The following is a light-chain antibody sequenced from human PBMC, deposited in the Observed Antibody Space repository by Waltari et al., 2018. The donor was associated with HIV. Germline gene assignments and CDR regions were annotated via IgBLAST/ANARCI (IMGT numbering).Light chain of an antibody. V-gene: IGLV2-8*01. J-gene: IGLJ2*01. CDR3: SSYAGSSIVV. CDR1: SSDVGGYNY. Sequence: QSALTPPPSASGSPGQSVTISCTGTSSDVGGYNYVAWYQQHPGKAPKLMIYEVSKRPSGVPDRFSGSKSGNTASLTVSGLQAEDEADYYCSSYAGSSIVVFGGGTNLTVL. CDR2: EVS.